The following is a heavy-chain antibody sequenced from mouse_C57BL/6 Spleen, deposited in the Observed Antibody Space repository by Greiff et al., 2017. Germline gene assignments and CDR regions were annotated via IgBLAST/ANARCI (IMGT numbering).Heavy chain of an antibody. CDR2: IYPGSGNT. CDR1: GYTFTDYY. D-gene: IGHD4-1*01. Sequence: QVHVKQSGAELVRPGASVKLSCKASGYTFTDYYINWVKQRPGQGLEWIARIYPGSGNTYYNEKFKGKATLTAEKSSSTAYMQLSSLTSEDSAVYFCARSEANWDVWFAYWGQGTLVTVSA. V-gene: IGHV1-76*01. CDR3: ARSEANWDVWFAY. J-gene: IGHJ3*01.